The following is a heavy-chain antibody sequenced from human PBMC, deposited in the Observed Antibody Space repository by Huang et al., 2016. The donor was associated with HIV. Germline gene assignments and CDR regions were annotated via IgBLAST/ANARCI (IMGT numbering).Heavy chain of an antibody. J-gene: IGHJ1*01. CDR1: GYTFTNYA. V-gene: IGHV1-18*01. CDR2: SSGYNGKT. D-gene: IGHD3-22*01. CDR3: ARERYYYDRSGYYTPVEYFHH. Sequence: QVQLVQSGAEVKKPGASVKVSCKASGYTFTNYAINWVRQAPGQSLEWLGGSSGYNGKTNHAQKVQGRGTMTKDTSTSTAYMELRSLISDDTAIYYCARERYYYDRSGYYTPVEYFHHWGQGTLVTVSS.